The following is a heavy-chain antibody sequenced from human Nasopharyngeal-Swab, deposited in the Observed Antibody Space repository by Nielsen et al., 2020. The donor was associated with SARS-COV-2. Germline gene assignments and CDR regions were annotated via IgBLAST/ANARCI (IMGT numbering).Heavy chain of an antibody. CDR2: IYPGDSDT. Sequence: KVFCKGSGYRFSTYWINWVRQMPGKGLEWMGIIYPGDSDTRYSPSFQGQVSISVDKSITTAYLQWNSLKASDTATYFCAIDYGSGTYGLDVWGQGTRVTVSS. J-gene: IGHJ6*02. D-gene: IGHD3-10*01. CDR1: GYRFSTYW. CDR3: AIDYGSGTYGLDV. V-gene: IGHV5-51*01.